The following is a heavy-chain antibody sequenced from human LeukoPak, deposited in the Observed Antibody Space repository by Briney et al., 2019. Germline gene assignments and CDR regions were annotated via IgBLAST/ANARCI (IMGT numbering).Heavy chain of an antibody. CDR2: IWYDGSNK. CDR1: GFTFSSYG. CDR3: ARQESLRFLEWLPHYYYYCGMDV. Sequence: PGRSLRLSCAASGFTFSSYGMHWVRQAPGKGLEWVAVIWYDGSNKYYADSVKGRFTISRDNSKNALYLQMNSLSAEDTAVYYCARQESLRFLEWLPHYYYYCGMDVWGQGTTVTVSS. J-gene: IGHJ6*02. V-gene: IGHV3-33*01. D-gene: IGHD3-3*01.